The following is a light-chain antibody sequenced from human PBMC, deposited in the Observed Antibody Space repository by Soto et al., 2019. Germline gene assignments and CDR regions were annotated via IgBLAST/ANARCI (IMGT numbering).Light chain of an antibody. J-gene: IGKJ1*01. CDR2: KAS. CDR1: QSISSW. Sequence: DIQMTQSPSTLSASVGDRVTITCRASQSISSWLAWYQQKPGKAPKVLIYKASNLQSGVPARFSGSGSGTDFTITISSLQPDDFATYYCQPCNSYPPTFGQGTTVDIK. CDR3: QPCNSYPPT. V-gene: IGKV1-5*03.